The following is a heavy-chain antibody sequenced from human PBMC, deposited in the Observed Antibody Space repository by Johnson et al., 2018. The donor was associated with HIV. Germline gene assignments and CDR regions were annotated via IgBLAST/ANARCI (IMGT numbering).Heavy chain of an antibody. Sequence: QVQLVESGGGVVQPGGSLRLSCAASVFTFSNYGMYWVRQAPGKGLEWVAFIRYDESNEYYADSVKGRFTISRDNSKNTLYLQMSGLRVEDTAVYYCMTDILTGYYNPDGFDIWGQGTMVTVS. CDR2: IRYDESNE. CDR1: VFTFSNYG. CDR3: MTDILTGYYNPDGFDI. J-gene: IGHJ3*02. V-gene: IGHV3-30*02. D-gene: IGHD3-9*01.